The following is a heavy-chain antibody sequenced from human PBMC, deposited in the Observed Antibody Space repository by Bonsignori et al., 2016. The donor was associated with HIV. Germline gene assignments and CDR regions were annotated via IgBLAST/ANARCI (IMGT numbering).Heavy chain of an antibody. Sequence: VRLHESGPGLVKSSETLSLTCTVSGGSLGQDYWSWIRQPPGKGLEWIGFLYHNGRTNYNPSLKSRVTISVDTSKNQFSLNLISVTPADTAIYYCGKGGGLLPDYWGQGTMVAVSS. CDR3: GKGGGLLPDY. J-gene: IGHJ4*02. V-gene: IGHV4-59*12. CDR2: LYHNGRT. D-gene: IGHD3-22*01. CDR1: GGSLGQDY.